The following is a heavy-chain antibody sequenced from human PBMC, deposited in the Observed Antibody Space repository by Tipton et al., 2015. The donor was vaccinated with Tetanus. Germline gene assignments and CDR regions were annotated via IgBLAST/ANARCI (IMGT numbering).Heavy chain of an antibody. V-gene: IGHV3-21*01. CDR3: ASGSSLDY. J-gene: IGHJ4*02. Sequence: SLRLSCAGSGFSFRDFGMNWVRQAPGRGLEWVSSISSTTSYIYYSDSVKGRFTISRDNAKNSLYLQMNSLTADDTAVYFCASGSSLDYWGQGTLVTVSS. CDR1: GFSFRDFG. D-gene: IGHD6-6*01. CDR2: ISSTTSYI.